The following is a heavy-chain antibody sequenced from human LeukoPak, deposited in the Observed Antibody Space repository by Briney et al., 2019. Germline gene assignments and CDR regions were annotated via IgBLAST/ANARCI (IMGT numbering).Heavy chain of an antibody. CDR1: GGSISTSNYY. D-gene: IGHD4-11*01. CDR3: ARGNLWDYRRYYYYMDV. V-gene: IGHV4-39*01. CDR2: IFYSGST. J-gene: IGHJ6*03. Sequence: SETLSLTCTVSGGSISTSNYYWGWIRQPPGKGLEWIGNIFYSGSTYYSPSLRSRVTISVDTSKNQFSLRLNSVTAADTAVYYCARGNLWDYRRYYYYMDVWGKGTTVTVSS.